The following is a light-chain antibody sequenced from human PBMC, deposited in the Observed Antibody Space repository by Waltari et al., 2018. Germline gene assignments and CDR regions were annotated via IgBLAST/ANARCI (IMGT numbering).Light chain of an antibody. CDR3: SLCTSIPTLEV. J-gene: IGLJ3*02. CDR2: DVS. CDR1: NSDIDGSKY. Sequence: QSALTQPASVSGSPGQSITISCTGTNSDIDGSKYVSWYQQHQGKAPRLIICDVSDRPSGGPNRFSGSKSGNTASLTNSGLQAEDEADYYCSLCTSIPTLEVFGGGTKLTVL. V-gene: IGLV2-14*03.